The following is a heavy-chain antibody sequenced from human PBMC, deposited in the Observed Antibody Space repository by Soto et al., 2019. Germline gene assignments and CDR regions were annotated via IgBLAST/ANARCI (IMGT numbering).Heavy chain of an antibody. CDR2: ISDSGGST. CDR1: GFTFSSYA. Sequence: WSLRLSCAASGFTFSSYAMHWVRQAPGKGLEWVSAISDSGGSTYYADSVKGRFTISRDNSKNTVYLQVNSLRGEDTAVYYCARVGKPMVIGNYFDYWGQGTLVTVSS. V-gene: IGHV3-23*01. CDR3: ARVGKPMVIGNYFDY. J-gene: IGHJ4*02. D-gene: IGHD3-10*01.